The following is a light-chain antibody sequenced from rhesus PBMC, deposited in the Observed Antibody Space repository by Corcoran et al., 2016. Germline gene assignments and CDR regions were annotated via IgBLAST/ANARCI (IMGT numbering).Light chain of an antibody. CDR3: QQGSGAPYS. CDR2: GAS. CDR1: QVINNA. J-gene: IGKJ2*01. Sequence: DIQMSQSPSSLSASVGDTVTITCRASQVINNALARYQQRPRKAPNILIYGASKLKSGIPARFSGGRYGTDFHLPVSSLQPEDFATYYGQQGSGAPYSFGQGTKVEIK. V-gene: IGKV1-33*02.